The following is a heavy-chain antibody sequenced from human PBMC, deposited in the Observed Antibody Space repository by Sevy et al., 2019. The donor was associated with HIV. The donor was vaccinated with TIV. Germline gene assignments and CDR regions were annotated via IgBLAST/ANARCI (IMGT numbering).Heavy chain of an antibody. CDR2: ISSSSSYI. D-gene: IGHD6-19*01. J-gene: IGHJ5*02. Sequence: GGSLRLSCAASGFTFSSYSMNWVRQAPGKGLEWVSSISSSSSYIYYADSVKGRFTISRDNAKNSLYLRMNSLRAEDTAVYYCARARPYSSGWFGNWFDPWGQGTLVTVSS. CDR1: GFTFSSYS. V-gene: IGHV3-21*01. CDR3: ARARPYSSGWFGNWFDP.